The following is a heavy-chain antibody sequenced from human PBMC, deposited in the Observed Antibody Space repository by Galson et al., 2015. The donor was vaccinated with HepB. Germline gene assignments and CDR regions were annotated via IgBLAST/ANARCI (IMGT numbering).Heavy chain of an antibody. D-gene: IGHD2-2*01. CDR2: IVGSGGST. CDR3: AKAGGSRSASYYYYMDV. J-gene: IGHJ6*03. V-gene: IGHV3-23*01. CDR1: GFTFSNYA. Sequence: SLRLSCAASGFTFSNYAMSWVRQAPGKGLGLEWVSAIVGSGGSTYYADSVKGRFTISRDNSKNTLYLQMNSLRAEDTAVYYCAKAGGSRSASYYYYMDVWGKGTTVTVSS.